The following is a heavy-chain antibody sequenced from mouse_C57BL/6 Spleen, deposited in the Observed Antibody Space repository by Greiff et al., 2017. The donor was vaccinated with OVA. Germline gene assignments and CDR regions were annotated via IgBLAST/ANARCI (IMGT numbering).Heavy chain of an antibody. CDR1: GYPFPLYF. CDR2: IDPNSGGT. CDR3: ARGYDYDGGWFAY. V-gene: IGHV1-72*01. D-gene: IGHD2-4*01. J-gene: IGHJ3*01. Sequence: QVQLKQSGAELVKPGASVTLSFTASGYPFPLYFMHWVKQRPGRGLEWIGRIDPNSGGTKYNEKFKSKATLTVDKPSSTAYMQLSSLTSEDSAVYYCARGYDYDGGWFAYWGQGTLVTVSA.